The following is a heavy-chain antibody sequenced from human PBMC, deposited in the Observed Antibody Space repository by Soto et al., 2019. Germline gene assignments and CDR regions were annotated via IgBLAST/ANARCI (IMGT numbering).Heavy chain of an antibody. CDR3: ARASGYCNGGSCPVGWFDP. CDR1: GCSISSGGYS. D-gene: IGHD2-15*01. Sequence: PSETLSLTCAVSGCSISSGGYSWSWIRQPPGKGLEWIGDIYHSGSTYYNPSLKSRVTISVDRSKKQFSLKLSSVTAADTAVYYCARASGYCNGGSCPVGWFDPWGQGTLVTVSS. CDR2: IYHSGST. V-gene: IGHV4-30-2*01. J-gene: IGHJ5*02.